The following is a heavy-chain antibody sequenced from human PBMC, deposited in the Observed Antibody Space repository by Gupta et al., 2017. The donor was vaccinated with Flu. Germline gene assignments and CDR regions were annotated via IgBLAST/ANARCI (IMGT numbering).Heavy chain of an antibody. CDR2: ISWDSGNT. V-gene: IGHV3-43*01. CDR1: GFTFDDYT. CDR3: ADEGESTTSAH. J-gene: IGHJ4*02. Sequence: EVQLVESGGAVVQPGGSLRLSCEASGFTFDDYTMHWVRRAPGKGLEWVSLISWDSGNTYYADSVKGRCAVSRDNSKNCLYLHMNNLRPEDTAFYYCADEGESTTSAHWGQGTLVIVAS. D-gene: IGHD1-14*01.